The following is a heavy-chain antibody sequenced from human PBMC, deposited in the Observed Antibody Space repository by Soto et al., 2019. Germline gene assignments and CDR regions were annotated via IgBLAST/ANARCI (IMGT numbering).Heavy chain of an antibody. CDR3: ARDYSVSGSYAPWFDP. D-gene: IGHD3-10*01. CDR1: GFTVSSNY. Sequence: PGGSLRLSCVASGFTVSSNYMSWVRQAPGKGLEWISIIYRGGSTYYADSVNVRFSISRDNSKNTLHLQMNSLRVDDTAVYYCARDYSVSGSYAPWFDPWGQGTLVTVSS. J-gene: IGHJ5*02. CDR2: IYRGGST. V-gene: IGHV3-66*01.